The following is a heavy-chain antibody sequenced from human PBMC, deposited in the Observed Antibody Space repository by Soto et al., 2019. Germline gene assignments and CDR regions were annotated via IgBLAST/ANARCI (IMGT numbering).Heavy chain of an antibody. D-gene: IGHD1-26*01. CDR3: TRGPRRGDY. J-gene: IGHJ4*02. Sequence: PGGSLRISCAASGFTFSSYAITWVRQAPGKGLEWGSVISGSGDRTYYADSVKGRFTISRDNSKNTLYLQMNSLRAEDTAVYYCTRGPRRGDYWGQGTPVTVSS. CDR1: GFTFSSYA. V-gene: IGHV3-23*01. CDR2: ISGSGDRT.